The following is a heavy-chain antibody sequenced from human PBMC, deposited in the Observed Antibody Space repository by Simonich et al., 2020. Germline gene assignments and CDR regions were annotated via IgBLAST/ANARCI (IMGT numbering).Heavy chain of an antibody. Sequence: EVQLVQSGAEVKKPGESLKISCKGSGYSFTCSWIGWVRQMPGKGLEWMGIIYPGDSDTRDGPSFQGQVTNSADKSISTAYLQWSSLKAADTAMYYCARQLNDFDIWGQGTMVTVAS. V-gene: IGHV5-51*01. CDR2: IYPGDSDT. J-gene: IGHJ3*02. D-gene: IGHD1-1*01. CDR3: ARQLNDFDI. CDR1: GYSFTCSW.